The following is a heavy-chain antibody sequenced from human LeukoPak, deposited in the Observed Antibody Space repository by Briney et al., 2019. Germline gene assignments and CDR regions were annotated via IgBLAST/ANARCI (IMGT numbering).Heavy chain of an antibody. D-gene: IGHD3-3*01. CDR3: AKAREWLLDAFDI. Sequence: GGSLRLSCAASGFTFDDYAMHWVRQAPGKGLERVSGMNWNGDTIGYADSVKGRFTISRDNAKNSLFLQMNSLRAENTALYYCAKAREWLLDAFDIWGQGTMVAVSS. V-gene: IGHV3-9*01. CDR1: GFTFDDYA. J-gene: IGHJ3*02. CDR2: MNWNGDTI.